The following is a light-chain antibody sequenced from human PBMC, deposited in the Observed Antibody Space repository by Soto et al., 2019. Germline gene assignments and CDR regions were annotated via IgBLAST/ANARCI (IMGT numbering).Light chain of an antibody. CDR2: LRS. Sequence: DLVMTQSPLSLPVTPGEPASISCRSSQSLLHSNGYNYLDWYLQKPGQSPQLLIYLRSNRASGVHDRFSGSGSGTDFTLKISRVEAEDVGVYYCMQALQTPFTFGPGTKVDIK. J-gene: IGKJ3*01. V-gene: IGKV2-28*01. CDR3: MQALQTPFT. CDR1: QSLLHSNGYNY.